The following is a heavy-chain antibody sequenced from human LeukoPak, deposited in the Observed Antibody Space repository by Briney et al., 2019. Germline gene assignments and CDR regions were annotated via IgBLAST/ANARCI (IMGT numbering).Heavy chain of an antibody. CDR2: IYYSGST. V-gene: IGHV4-59*01. CDR1: GGPISSYY. Sequence: SETLSLTCTVSGGPISSYYWSWIRQPPGKGLEWIGYIYYSGSTNYNPSLKSRVTISVDTSKNQFSLKLSSVTAADTAVYYCARADDYGGNVGFDIWGQGTMVTVSS. CDR3: ARADDYGGNVGFDI. J-gene: IGHJ3*02. D-gene: IGHD4-23*01.